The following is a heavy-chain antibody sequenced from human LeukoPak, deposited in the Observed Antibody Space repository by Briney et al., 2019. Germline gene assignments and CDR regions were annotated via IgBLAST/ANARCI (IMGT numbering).Heavy chain of an antibody. Sequence: GGSLRLSCAASGFTFSSYAMSWVRQAPGKGLEWVSAISGSGGSTYYADSVKGRFTISRDNSKNTLYLQMNSPKTEDTAVYYCTTTGSGYCSSTSCYVRDYWGQGTLVTVSS. D-gene: IGHD2-2*01. CDR2: ISGSGGST. V-gene: IGHV3-23*01. CDR3: TTTGSGYCSSTSCYVRDY. CDR1: GFTFSSYA. J-gene: IGHJ4*02.